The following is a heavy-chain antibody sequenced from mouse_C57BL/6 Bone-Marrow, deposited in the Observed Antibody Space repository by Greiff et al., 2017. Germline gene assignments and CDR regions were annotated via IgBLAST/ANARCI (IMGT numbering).Heavy chain of an antibody. CDR3: ASLGSSSYYYAMDY. CDR2: ILPGSGST. D-gene: IGHD1-1*01. Sequence: QVQLQQSGAELMKPGASVKLSCKATGYTFTGYWIEWVKQRPGHGLEWIGEILPGSGSTNYNEKFKGKATFTADTSSNTAYMQLISLTTADSAIYYCASLGSSSYYYAMDYWGQGTSVTVSS. J-gene: IGHJ4*01. CDR1: GYTFTGYW. V-gene: IGHV1-9*01.